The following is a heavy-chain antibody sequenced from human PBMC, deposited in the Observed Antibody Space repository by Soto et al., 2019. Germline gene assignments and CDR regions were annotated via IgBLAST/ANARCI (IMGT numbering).Heavy chain of an antibody. Sequence: QVQLQESGPGLVKPSETMSLTCSASGASISRCYWNWIRQPPGKGLEWIGHIYNGESTNYNPSLKSRVTISVDTSKNQFSQKLTSVTAADTAVYYCSQTTGWRGLDYWSQGTLVTVSS. CDR1: GASISRCY. D-gene: IGHD6-19*01. CDR2: IYNGEST. J-gene: IGHJ4*02. CDR3: SQTTGWRGLDY. V-gene: IGHV4-59*01.